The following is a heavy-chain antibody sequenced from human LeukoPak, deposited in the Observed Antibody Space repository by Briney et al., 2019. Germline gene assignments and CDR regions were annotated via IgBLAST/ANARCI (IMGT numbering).Heavy chain of an antibody. Sequence: GGSLRLSCAASGFTFSNYAMNWVRQAPGKGLEWVSVISGSGASTNYADSVKGRFIISRDNSKNTLYLQMNSLRAEDTAVYYCAKNHYSSSRDYFDYWGQGTLVTVSS. CDR2: ISGSGAST. V-gene: IGHV3-23*01. J-gene: IGHJ4*02. CDR3: AKNHYSSSRDYFDY. CDR1: GFTFSNYA. D-gene: IGHD6-13*01.